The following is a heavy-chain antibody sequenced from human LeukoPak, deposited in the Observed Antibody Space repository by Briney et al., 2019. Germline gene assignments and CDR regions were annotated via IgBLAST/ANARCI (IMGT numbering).Heavy chain of an antibody. CDR1: GASISSYY. CDR3: ARLSAGTTD. V-gene: IGHV4-59*08. D-gene: IGHD1-1*01. J-gene: IGHJ4*02. Sequence: PSETLSLTCTVSGASISSYYWSWIRQPPGKGLEWIGDIYYSGSIKYNPSLKSRVTMSVDTSKNQFSLKLSSVTAADTAVYYCARLSAGTTDWGQGTLVTVSS. CDR2: IYYSGSI.